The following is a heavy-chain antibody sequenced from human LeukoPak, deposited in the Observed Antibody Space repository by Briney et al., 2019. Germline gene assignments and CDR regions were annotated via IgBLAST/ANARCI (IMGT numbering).Heavy chain of an antibody. CDR1: GGSFSGNY. CDR3: ARGYDSGSYYQF. J-gene: IGHJ1*01. D-gene: IGHD3-10*01. V-gene: IGHV4-34*01. CDR2: INRGGST. Sequence: PSETLSLTCAVYGGSFSGNYWSRIRQPPGKGLEWIGEINRGGSTSYVPSLKSRVTVSLDTSKKQFSLKLTSVTAADTGVYYCARGYDSGSYYQFWGRGTLVTVSS.